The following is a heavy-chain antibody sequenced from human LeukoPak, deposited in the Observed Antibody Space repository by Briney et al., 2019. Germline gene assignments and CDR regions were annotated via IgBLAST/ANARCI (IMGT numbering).Heavy chain of an antibody. V-gene: IGHV5-51*01. CDR2: IYPGDSDP. Sequence: GESLKISCKGSGYSFTSYWIGWVRQMPGKGLEWMGIIYPGDSDPRYSPSFQGHVTISADKSISTAYLQWSSLKASDTAMYYCARHDYVWGSYRYLHYYYMDVWGKGTTVTVSS. J-gene: IGHJ6*03. CDR1: GYSFTSYW. CDR3: ARHDYVWGSYRYLHYYYMDV. D-gene: IGHD3-16*02.